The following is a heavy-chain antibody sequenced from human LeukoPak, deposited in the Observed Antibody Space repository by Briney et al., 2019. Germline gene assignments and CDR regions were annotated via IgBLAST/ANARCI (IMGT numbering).Heavy chain of an antibody. CDR1: VFTFGAYT. V-gene: IGHV3-21*01. J-gene: IGHJ4*02. D-gene: IGHD3-16*01. CDR2: IFSRSESI. Sequence: SCKASVFTFGAYTMNWVRQAPGKGLEWVSCIFSRSESIFYADSVKGRFTISRDNAKNSLYLQMDSLRAEDTAVYYCARGAKVITGSYWGQGILVTVSS. CDR3: ARGAKVITGSY.